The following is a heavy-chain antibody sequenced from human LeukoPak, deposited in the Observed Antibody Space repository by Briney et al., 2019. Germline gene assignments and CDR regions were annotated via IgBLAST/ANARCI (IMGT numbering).Heavy chain of an antibody. CDR1: GFTFSSCA. CDR3: ARFASIAGDY. V-gene: IGHV3-30*04. CDR2: ISYDGSNK. Sequence: GGSLRLSCAASGFTFSSCAMHWVRQAPGKGLEGVAVISYDGSNKYYADSVKGRFTISRDNSKNTLYLQMNSLRAEDTAVYYCARFASIAGDYWGQGTLVTVSS. J-gene: IGHJ4*02. D-gene: IGHD6-6*01.